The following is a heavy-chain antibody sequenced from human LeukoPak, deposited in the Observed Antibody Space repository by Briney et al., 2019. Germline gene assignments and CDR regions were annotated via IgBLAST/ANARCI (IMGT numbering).Heavy chain of an antibody. J-gene: IGHJ3*02. CDR2: IYYSGTT. D-gene: IGHD3-22*01. CDR1: GGSISSYY. CDR3: ASLTTMIVVVPNAFDI. V-gene: IGHV4-59*08. Sequence: SETLSLTCTVSGGSISSYYWSWIGQPPGKGMEWIGYIYYSGTTNYTPSLKSRVTISVDTSKTQFSLTLSSVTAADTAVYYCASLTTMIVVVPNAFDIWGQGTMVTVSS.